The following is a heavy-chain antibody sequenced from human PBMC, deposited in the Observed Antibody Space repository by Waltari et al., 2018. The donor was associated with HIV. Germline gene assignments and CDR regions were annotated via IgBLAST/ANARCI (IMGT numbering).Heavy chain of an antibody. CDR1: GGSISNGGYY. V-gene: IGHV4-31*03. CDR2: IHYSGTI. D-gene: IGHD6-13*01. CDR3: ASRSGGSSRPFDY. J-gene: IGHJ4*02. Sequence: QLQLLESGPGLVEPSQNLSLTCTVSGGSISNGGYYWNWIRQHPGKGLEWIGYIHYSGTIYYNPSLKSRVTISIDTSKNQFSLKLTSMTAADTAVYYCASRSGGSSRPFDYWGQGTPVTVSS.